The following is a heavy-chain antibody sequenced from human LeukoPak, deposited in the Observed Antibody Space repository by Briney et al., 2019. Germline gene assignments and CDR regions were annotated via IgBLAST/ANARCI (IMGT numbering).Heavy chain of an antibody. V-gene: IGHV1-18*01. CDR1: GYTFTSYG. J-gene: IGHJ2*01. Sequence: ASVKVSCKASGYTFTSYGISWVRQAPGQGREWMGWISAYNGNTNYAQKLQGRVTMTTDTSTSTAYMELRSLRSDDTAVYYCARDQYCSGGSCYSRYFDLWGRGTLVTVSS. CDR2: ISAYNGNT. D-gene: IGHD2-15*01. CDR3: ARDQYCSGGSCYSRYFDL.